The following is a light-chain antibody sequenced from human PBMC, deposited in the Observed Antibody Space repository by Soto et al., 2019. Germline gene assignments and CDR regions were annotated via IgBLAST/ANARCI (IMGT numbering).Light chain of an antibody. CDR3: QHYDGSPRT. Sequence: ETVLTQSPATVSLSPGERATLYCRTGQRVKNDYLAWYQQKPGQAHRLLVYGIFNRATGVPARVSGSASGTHVTLTISCLETEDSAVYYCQHYDGSPRTFGQGTQLEIK. V-gene: IGKV3-20*01. J-gene: IGKJ2*01. CDR2: GIF. CDR1: QRVKNDY.